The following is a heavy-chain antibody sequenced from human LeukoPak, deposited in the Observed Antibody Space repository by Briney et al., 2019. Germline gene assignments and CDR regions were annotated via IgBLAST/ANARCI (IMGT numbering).Heavy chain of an antibody. CDR3: ATYSSLNRREFQF. Sequence: GGSLRLSCVASGFTFSSYAMSWVRQAPGKGLEWVSAPGGGGGRTYYADSVKGRFTISRDNSKNTLYLQMNSLRAEDTAVYYCATYSSLNRREFQFWGQGTLLTVSS. J-gene: IGHJ1*01. CDR2: PGGGGGRT. D-gene: IGHD3-22*01. CDR1: GFTFSSYA. V-gene: IGHV3-23*01.